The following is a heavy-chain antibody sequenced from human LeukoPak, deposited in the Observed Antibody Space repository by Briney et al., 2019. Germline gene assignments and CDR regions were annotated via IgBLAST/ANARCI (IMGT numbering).Heavy chain of an antibody. J-gene: IGHJ4*02. CDR2: ISSSGSTI. Sequence: GGSLRLSCAASGFTFSDYYMSWIRQAPGKGLEWVSYISSSGSTIYYADSVKGRFTISRDNAKNSLYLQMKSLRAEDTAVYYCARRLWFGELLGIDWGQGTLVTVSS. CDR1: GFTFSDYY. CDR3: ARRLWFGELLGID. D-gene: IGHD3-10*01. V-gene: IGHV3-11*01.